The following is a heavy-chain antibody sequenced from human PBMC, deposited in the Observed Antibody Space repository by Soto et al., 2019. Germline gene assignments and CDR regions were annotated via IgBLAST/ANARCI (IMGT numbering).Heavy chain of an antibody. Sequence: QVQLVQSGAEVKKPGSSVKVSCKASGGTFSSYAISWVRQAPGQGLEWMGGIIPIFGTANYAQKFQGRVPITADESTRPAYMELSSLRSEDTAVYYCARTSVGATHCPPDDWYFDLWGRGTLVTVSS. CDR3: ARTSVGATHCPPDDWYFDL. CDR2: IIPIFGTA. CDR1: GGTFSSYA. D-gene: IGHD1-26*01. J-gene: IGHJ2*01. V-gene: IGHV1-69*12.